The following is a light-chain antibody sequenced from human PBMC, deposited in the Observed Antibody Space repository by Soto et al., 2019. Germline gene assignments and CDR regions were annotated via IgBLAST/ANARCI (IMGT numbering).Light chain of an antibody. J-gene: IGKJ1*01. CDR3: QQYRGWPRT. Sequence: EIVLTQSPGTLSVSPGERVTLSCRASQSVDIDLAWYQQKPGQAPRLLIYGASTRATDMPGRFRGSGAGAEFTLTISSLQSEDSAVYYCQQYRGWPRTFGQGTKVEIK. V-gene: IGKV3D-15*01. CDR2: GAS. CDR1: QSVDID.